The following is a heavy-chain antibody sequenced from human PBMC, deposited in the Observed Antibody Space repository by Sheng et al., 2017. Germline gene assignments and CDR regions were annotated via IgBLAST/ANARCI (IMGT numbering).Heavy chain of an antibody. Sequence: QMQLQESGPGLVKPSETLSLTCTVSGGSISSSTYYWGWIRQPPGKGLEWIGSIYYRGNTYHNPSLKSRVTISVDTSKNQFSLKLSSVTAADTAVYYYARDSSGYYTKLDYWGQGTLVTVSS. J-gene: IGHJ4*02. CDR1: GGSISSSTYY. CDR2: IYYRGNT. CDR3: ARDSSGYYTKLDY. V-gene: IGHV4-39*07. D-gene: IGHD3-22*01.